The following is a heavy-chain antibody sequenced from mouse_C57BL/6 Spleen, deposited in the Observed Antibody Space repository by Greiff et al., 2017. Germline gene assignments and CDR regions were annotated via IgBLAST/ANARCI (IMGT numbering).Heavy chain of an antibody. CDR1: GYTFTSYW. Sequence: QVQLQQPGAELVKPGASVKLSCKASGYTFTSYWMHWVKQRPGRGLEWIGRIDPNSGGTKYNEKFKSKATLTVDKPSSTAYMQLSSLTSEDSAVYYCARCEQLITTVVAPGYWYFDVWGTGTTVTVSS. D-gene: IGHD1-1*01. J-gene: IGHJ1*03. CDR3: ARCEQLITTVVAPGYWYFDV. V-gene: IGHV1-72*01. CDR2: IDPNSGGT.